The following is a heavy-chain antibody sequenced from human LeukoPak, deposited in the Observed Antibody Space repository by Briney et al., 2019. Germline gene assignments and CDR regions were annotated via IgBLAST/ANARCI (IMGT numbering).Heavy chain of an antibody. D-gene: IGHD3-22*01. CDR1: GGSISSYY. CDR2: IYYSGST. J-gene: IGHJ4*02. Sequence: SETLSLTCTVSGGSISSYYWSWIRQPPGKGLEWIGYIYYSGSTNYNPSLKSRVTISVDTSKNQFSLKLSSVTAADTAVYYCARGYYDRRYFDYWGPGTLVTVSS. V-gene: IGHV4-59*01. CDR3: ARGYYDRRYFDY.